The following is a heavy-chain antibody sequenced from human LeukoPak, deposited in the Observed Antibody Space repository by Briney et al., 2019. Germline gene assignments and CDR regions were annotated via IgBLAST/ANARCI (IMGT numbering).Heavy chain of an antibody. CDR1: GGSISFYY. V-gene: IGHV4-59*08. CDR2: IYFSGST. CDR3: ARHAYTWNDYFGSSGEVPGAVDI. Sequence: SETLSLTCTVSGGSISFYYWSWIRQPPGKGLEWIGCIYFSGSTNYNPSLKSRVTISVDTSKNQFSLKLSSVTAADTAVYYCARHAYTWNDYFGSSGEVPGAVDIWGQGTMVTVSS. D-gene: IGHD1-20*01. J-gene: IGHJ3*02.